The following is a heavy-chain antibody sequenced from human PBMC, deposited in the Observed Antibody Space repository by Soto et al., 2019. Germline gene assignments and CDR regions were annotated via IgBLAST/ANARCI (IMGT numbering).Heavy chain of an antibody. CDR1: GGSISSGGYY. CDR2: IYYSGST. V-gene: IGHV4-31*03. CDR3: ARDGYCSGGSCYR. Sequence: SETLSLTCTVSGGSISSGGYYWSWIRQHPGKGLEWIGYIYYSGSTYYNPSLKSRVTISVDTSKNQFSLKLSSVTAADTAVYYCARDGYCSGGSCYRWGQGTLVTVSS. D-gene: IGHD2-15*01. J-gene: IGHJ4*02.